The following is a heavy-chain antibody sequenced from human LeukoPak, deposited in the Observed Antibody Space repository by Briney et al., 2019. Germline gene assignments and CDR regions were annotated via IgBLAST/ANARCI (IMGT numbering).Heavy chain of an antibody. V-gene: IGHV4-61*01. J-gene: IGHJ4*02. Sequence: SETLSLTCSVSGGSVSIGTYYWSWIRQPPGKGLEWIGCIWNSGSAKYNPSLKSRVTISVDTSKNQFSLKLSSVTAADTAVYYCAREAAYYNSGSRPIDSWGQGTLVTVSS. CDR3: AREAAYYNSGSRPIDS. D-gene: IGHD3-10*01. CDR2: IWNSGSA. CDR1: GGSVSIGTYY.